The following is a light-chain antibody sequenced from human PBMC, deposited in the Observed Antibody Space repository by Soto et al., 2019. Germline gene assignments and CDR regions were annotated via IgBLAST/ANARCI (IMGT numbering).Light chain of an antibody. CDR1: QSVSRD. CDR2: SAS. V-gene: IGKV3D-15*01. J-gene: IGKJ4*01. Sequence: EIVMTQSPATLSVSPGERATLSCTASQSVSRDLAWYQQQPGQAPRLLIYSASTRATGIPARFSGSGSGTEFTLTISSLQSEDFAIYYCQQYNNWLTFGGGTKVEIK. CDR3: QQYNNWLT.